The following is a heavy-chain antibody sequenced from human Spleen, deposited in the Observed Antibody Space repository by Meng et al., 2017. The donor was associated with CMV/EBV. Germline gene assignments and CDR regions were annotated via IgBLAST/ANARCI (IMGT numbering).Heavy chain of an antibody. V-gene: IGHV4-59*01. CDR1: GGSISSYY. Sequence: SETLSLTCTVSGGSISSYYWSWIRQPPGKGLEWIGYIYYSGSTNYNPSLKSRVTISVDTSKNQFSLKLSSVTAADTAVYYCARAKRDLEFGYDYWGQGTLVTVSS. CDR3: ARAKRDLEFGYDY. J-gene: IGHJ4*02. CDR2: IYYSGST. D-gene: IGHD3-3*01.